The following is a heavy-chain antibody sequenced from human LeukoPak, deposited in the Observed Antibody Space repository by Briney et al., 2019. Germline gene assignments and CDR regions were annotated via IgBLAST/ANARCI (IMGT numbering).Heavy chain of an antibody. CDR3: ARDGRTVGATQSLGC. CDR1: GYTFTNND. Sequence: ASVTVSCKTSGYTFTNNDINWVRQAPGQGLEWMGWMNPNSGNTGYAQKFQGRLTMTRNNSLSTAYMELISLRSEDTAVYYCARDGRTVGATQSLGCWGQGTLVIVSS. V-gene: IGHV1-8*01. CDR2: MNPNSGNT. D-gene: IGHD1-26*01. J-gene: IGHJ4*02.